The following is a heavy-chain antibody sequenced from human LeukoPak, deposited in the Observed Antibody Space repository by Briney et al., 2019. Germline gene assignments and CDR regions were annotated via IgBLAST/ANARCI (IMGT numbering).Heavy chain of an antibody. CDR2: IYHSGST. D-gene: IGHD3-10*01. Sequence: PSETLSLTCTVSGYSISSGYYWGWIRQPPGKGLEWIGSIYHSGSTNYNPSLKSRVTMSIDTSKNQFSLKLSSVTAADTTIYYCARDAKYYYGSRTYFFFEYWGQGTLLSVSS. CDR3: ARDAKYYYGSRTYFFFEY. CDR1: GYSISSGYY. V-gene: IGHV4-38-2*02. J-gene: IGHJ4*02.